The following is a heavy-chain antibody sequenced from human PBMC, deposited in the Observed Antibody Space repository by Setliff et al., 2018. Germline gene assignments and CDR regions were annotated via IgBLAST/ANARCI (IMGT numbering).Heavy chain of an antibody. Sequence: SVKVSCKASGSTFSSYAISWVRQAPGQGLEWMGGIIPIFGTANYAQKFQGRVTITADESTSTAYMELSSLRSEDTAVYYCARESNYYDSSGSDDAFDIWGQGTMVTVSS. CDR3: ARESNYYDSSGSDDAFDI. CDR1: GSTFSSYA. J-gene: IGHJ3*02. D-gene: IGHD3-22*01. CDR2: IIPIFGTA. V-gene: IGHV1-69*13.